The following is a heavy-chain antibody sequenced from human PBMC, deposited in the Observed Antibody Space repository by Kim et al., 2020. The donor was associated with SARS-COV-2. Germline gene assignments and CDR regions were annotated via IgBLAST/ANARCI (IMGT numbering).Heavy chain of an antibody. CDR1: GFTFSNAW. D-gene: IGHD3-16*01. V-gene: IGHV3-15*01. CDR3: TTVTTSGDYVWALYYYYYMDV. Sequence: GGSLRLSCAASGFTFSNAWMSWVRQAPGKGLEWVGRIKSKTDGGTTDYAAPVKGRFTISRDDSKNTLYLQMNSLKTEDTAVYYCTTVTTSGDYVWALYYYYYMDVWGKGTTVTVSS. CDR2: IKSKTDGGTT. J-gene: IGHJ6*03.